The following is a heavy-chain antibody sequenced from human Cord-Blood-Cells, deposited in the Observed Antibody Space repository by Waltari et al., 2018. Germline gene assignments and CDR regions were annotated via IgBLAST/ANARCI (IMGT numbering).Heavy chain of an antibody. D-gene: IGHD5-18*01. CDR2: SNHSGST. J-gene: IGHJ3*02. CDR3: ARLPPNDI. CDR1: GGSFSGYY. V-gene: IGHV4-34*01. Sequence: QVQLQQWGAGLLKPSETLSLTCAVYGGSFSGYYWSWIRQPPGKGLEWIGESNHSGSTNYHPSLKSRVTISVDTSKNQFSLKLSSVTASDTAVYYCARLPPNDIWGQGTMVTVSS.